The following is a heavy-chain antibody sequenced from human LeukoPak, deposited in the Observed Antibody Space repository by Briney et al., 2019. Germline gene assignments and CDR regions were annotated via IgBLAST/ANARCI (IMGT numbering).Heavy chain of an antibody. CDR3: VTLARYAFDI. CDR2: IYSGGST. J-gene: IGHJ3*02. Sequence: GGSLRLSCAASGLTVSSKDMSWVRQAPGKGLEWVSVIYSGGSTYYADSVKGRFTISRDNSKNTLYLQINSLRAEDTAVYYCVTLARYAFDIWGQGTMVTVSS. CDR1: GLTVSSKD. V-gene: IGHV3-53*01. D-gene: IGHD5-12*01.